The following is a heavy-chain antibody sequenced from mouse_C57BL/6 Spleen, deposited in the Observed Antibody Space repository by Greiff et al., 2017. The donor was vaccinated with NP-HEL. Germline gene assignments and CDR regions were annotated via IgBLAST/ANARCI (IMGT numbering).Heavy chain of an antibody. CDR1: GYTFTSYW. CDR3: ARLAWSALGPRNFDY. J-gene: IGHJ2*01. D-gene: IGHD4-1*01. V-gene: IGHV1-53*01. CDR2: INPSNGGT. Sequence: QVHVKQPGTELVKPGASVKLSCKASGYTFTSYWMHWVKQRPGQGLEWIGNINPSNGGTNYNEKFKSKATLTVDKSSSTAYMQLSSLTSEDSAVYYCARLAWSALGPRNFDYWGQGTTLTVSS.